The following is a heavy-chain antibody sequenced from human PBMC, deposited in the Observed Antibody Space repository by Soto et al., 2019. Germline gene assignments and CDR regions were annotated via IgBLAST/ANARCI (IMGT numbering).Heavy chain of an antibody. CDR3: AKDLYSSSWGYFQH. V-gene: IGHV3-23*01. CDR2: ISGSGSST. J-gene: IGHJ1*01. Sequence: GGSLRLSCAASGFTFSSYAMSWVRQAPGKGLEWVSAISGSGSSTYYADSVKGRSTISRDNSKNTLYLQMNSLRAEDTAVYYCAKDLYSSSWGYFQHWGQGTLVTVSS. CDR1: GFTFSSYA. D-gene: IGHD6-13*01.